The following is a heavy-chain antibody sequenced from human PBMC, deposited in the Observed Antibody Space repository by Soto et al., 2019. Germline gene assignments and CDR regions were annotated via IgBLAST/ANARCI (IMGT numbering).Heavy chain of an antibody. J-gene: IGHJ6*02. CDR2: ISSSSSYI. CDR1: GFTFSSYS. CDR3: ARDKAVGYGMDV. V-gene: IGHV3-21*01. Sequence: GGSIRLSCAASGFTFSSYSMNWFRKAPGKGLEWVSSISSSSSYIYYADSVKGRFTISRDNAKNSLYLQMNSLRAEDTAVYYCARDKAVGYGMDVWGQGTTVTVYS.